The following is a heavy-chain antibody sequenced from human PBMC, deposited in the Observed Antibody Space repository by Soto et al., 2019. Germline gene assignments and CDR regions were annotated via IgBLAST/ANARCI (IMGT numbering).Heavy chain of an antibody. CDR1: GLTVSSNY. D-gene: IGHD3-10*01. J-gene: IGHJ3*02. CDR3: ARDRPGDEGGAFDI. Sequence: EVQLVETGGGLIQPGGSLRLSCVASGLTVSSNYMNWVRQAPGKGLEWVSVLYSGGSTHYAGSVKGRFIISRDNSKNTLYLQMNSLRAEDTAVYYCARDRPGDEGGAFDIWGHGTMVTVSS. CDR2: LYSGGST. V-gene: IGHV3-53*02.